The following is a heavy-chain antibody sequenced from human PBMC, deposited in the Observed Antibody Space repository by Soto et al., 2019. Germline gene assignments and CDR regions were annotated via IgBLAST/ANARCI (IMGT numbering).Heavy chain of an antibody. D-gene: IGHD5-12*01. V-gene: IGHV4-4*02. CDR2: LHHGGIT. J-gene: IGHJ4*02. Sequence: PSETLSLTCDVSRYSINNNNWWSWVRQPPGGGLEWIGELHHGGITNYNPSLESRATFSVDISKNQFFLKLSSVTAADTAVYYCTKHSAYAPEYWGEGNMVNVSA. CDR1: RYSINNNNW. CDR3: TKHSAYAPEY.